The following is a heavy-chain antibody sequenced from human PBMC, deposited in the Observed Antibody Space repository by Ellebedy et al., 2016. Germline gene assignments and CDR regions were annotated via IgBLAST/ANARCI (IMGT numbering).Heavy chain of an antibody. CDR1: GFTFSNHF. CDR2: INPKGDSS. D-gene: IGHD4-17*01. CDR3: ARDSGDYGPDH. Sequence: ASVKVSCKASGFTFSNHFIHWVRQAPGLGLEWVGQINPKGDSSGYAQRFHGRVAITRDTSTSTVYMDLSSLGSEDTAVYYCARDSGDYGPDHWGQGTLVTVSA. V-gene: IGHV1-46*01. J-gene: IGHJ5*02.